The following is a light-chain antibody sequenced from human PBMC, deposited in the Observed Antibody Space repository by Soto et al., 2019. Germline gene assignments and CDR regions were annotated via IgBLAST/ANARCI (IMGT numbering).Light chain of an antibody. Sequence: DIKMTQSPSSLSASVGDRVSITCRASQIISTYLNWYQQKPGQAPKLLIYGVSTLQSGVPSRFSGSGSGTDFTLTISSLQPEDFATYYCQQSYSTPRLTFGGGTKVDI. J-gene: IGKJ4*01. CDR2: GVS. CDR1: QIISTY. CDR3: QQSYSTPRLT. V-gene: IGKV1-39*01.